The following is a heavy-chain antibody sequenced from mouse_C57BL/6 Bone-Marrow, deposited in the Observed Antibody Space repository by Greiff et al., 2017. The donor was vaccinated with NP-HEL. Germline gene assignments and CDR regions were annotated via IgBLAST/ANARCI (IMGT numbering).Heavy chain of an antibody. CDR3: ARPGTPYYSAMDY. V-gene: IGHV1-81*01. CDR2: IYPRSGNT. CDR1: GYTFTSYG. D-gene: IGHD1-1*01. Sequence: VQLQQSGAELARPGASVKLSCKASGYTFTSYGISWVKQRTGQGLEWIGEIYPRSGNTYYNEKFKGKATLTADNSSRTAYMELRILTSENTAVYFCARPGTPYYSAMDYWGQETSVTASS. J-gene: IGHJ4*01.